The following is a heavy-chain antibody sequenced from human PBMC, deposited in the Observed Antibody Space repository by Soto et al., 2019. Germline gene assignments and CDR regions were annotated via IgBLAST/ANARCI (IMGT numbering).Heavy chain of an antibody. Sequence: GGSLRLSCAASGFTFSSYSMNWVRQAPGKGLEWVSSISSSSYIYYADSVKGRFTISRDNAKNSLYLQMNSLRAEDTAVYYCARDLVELSDAFDIWGQGTMVTVSS. CDR3: ARDLVELSDAFDI. V-gene: IGHV3-21*01. D-gene: IGHD1-7*01. CDR2: ISSSSYI. CDR1: GFTFSSYS. J-gene: IGHJ3*02.